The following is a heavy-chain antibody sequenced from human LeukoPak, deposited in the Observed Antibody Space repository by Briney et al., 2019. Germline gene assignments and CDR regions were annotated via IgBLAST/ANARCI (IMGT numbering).Heavy chain of an antibody. CDR1: GFTLTSYA. J-gene: IGHJ2*01. CDR2: ISSNGGST. CDR3: ARGAGDGYFDL. D-gene: IGHD3-10*01. V-gene: IGHV3-64*01. Sequence: GGSLRLSCAASGFTLTSYAMHWVRQAPGKGLEYVSAISSNGGSTYYANSVKGRFTISRDNSKNTLYLQMGSLRAEDMAVYYCARGAGDGYFDLWGRGTLVTVSS.